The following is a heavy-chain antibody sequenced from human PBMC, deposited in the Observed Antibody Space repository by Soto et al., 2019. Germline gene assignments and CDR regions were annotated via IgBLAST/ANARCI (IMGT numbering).Heavy chain of an antibody. CDR2: ILNDASGH. J-gene: IGHJ4*02. CDR3: ARDDDYPDNGFDY. V-gene: IGHV3-33*01. D-gene: IGHD4-17*01. Sequence: QVQLVESGGGVVQPGTCLRLSCAASGVTFSRHGMHWVRQTPGKGLEWLAVILNDASGHWYADSVKGRFTISRDNFENTLYLQMNGLRLEDTAMYYCARDDDYPDNGFDYWGQGTLVTVSS. CDR1: GVTFSRHG.